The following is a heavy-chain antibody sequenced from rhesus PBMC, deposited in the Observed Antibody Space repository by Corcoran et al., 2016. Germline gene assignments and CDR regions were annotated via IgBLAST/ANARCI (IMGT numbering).Heavy chain of an antibody. Sequence: EVQLVQSGAEVKKPGASVTISCKASGSTFTAHYLPWVRLAPGTGFEGMGRVDPEDGEADYEQKFQDRVTITRDTSTDTAYMELSSLRSEDTAVYYCATTVVFLGWSDIDYWGQGVLVTVSS. V-gene: IGHV1-111*01. CDR3: ATTVVFLGWSDIDY. CDR1: GSTFTAHY. CDR2: VDPEDGEA. D-gene: IGHD3-22*01. J-gene: IGHJ4*01.